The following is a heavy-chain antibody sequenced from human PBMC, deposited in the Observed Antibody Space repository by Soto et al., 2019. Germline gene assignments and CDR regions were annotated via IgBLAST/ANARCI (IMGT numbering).Heavy chain of an antibody. J-gene: IGHJ4*01. CDR2: IIHIFGTA. Sequence: QVQLVQSGAEVQKPGSSVKVSCKASGGTFSSYAISWVRQAPGQGLEWMGGIIHIFGTATYAQKFQGRVTITADESTSTGCMELSSLRSEDTGVYYCARDRFGLQSTAGFDYWGHGSLVTAST. D-gene: IGHD3-10*01. CDR1: GGTFSSYA. CDR3: ARDRFGLQSTAGFDY. V-gene: IGHV1-69*01.